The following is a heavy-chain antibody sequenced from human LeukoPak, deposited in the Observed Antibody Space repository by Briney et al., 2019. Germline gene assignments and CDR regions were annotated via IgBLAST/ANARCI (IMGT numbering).Heavy chain of an antibody. D-gene: IGHD3-22*01. Sequence: ASVKVSCKASGYTFSNYDINWVRQATGQGLEWMGWMNPNSGNTGYAQKFQGRVTMTRDTSINTAYMELSSLRSDDMAVYYCARGSQTIITTFCDNWGQGTLVTVSS. V-gene: IGHV1-8*01. CDR1: GYTFSNYD. CDR2: MNPNSGNT. CDR3: ARGSQTIITTFCDN. J-gene: IGHJ4*02.